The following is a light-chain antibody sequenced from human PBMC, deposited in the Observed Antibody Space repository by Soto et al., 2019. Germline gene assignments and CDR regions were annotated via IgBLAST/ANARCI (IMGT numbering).Light chain of an antibody. V-gene: IGKV1-5*03. Sequence: DIQMTQSPSTLSASVGDRVTITCRASQTISSWLAWYQQKPGKAPKLLIYKASSLESGVPSRFSGSGYGTEFTLTISSLQPDDFAIYYCQQYNSYSWTLGQGTKVDIK. CDR3: QQYNSYSWT. J-gene: IGKJ1*01. CDR2: KAS. CDR1: QTISSW.